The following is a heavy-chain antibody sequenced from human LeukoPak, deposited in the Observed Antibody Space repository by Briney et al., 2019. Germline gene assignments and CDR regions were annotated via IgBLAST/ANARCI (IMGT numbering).Heavy chain of an antibody. CDR2: IYTSGST. CDR3: ARDGSPGSYGDYFDY. CDR1: GGSISSYY. J-gene: IGHJ4*02. D-gene: IGHD4-17*01. V-gene: IGHV4-4*08. Sequence: SETLSLTCTVSGGSISSYYWSWIRQPPGKGLEWIGRIYTSGSTNYNPSLKSRVTISVDTSKNQFSLKLSSVTAADTAVYYCARDGSPGSYGDYFDYWGQGTLVTVSS.